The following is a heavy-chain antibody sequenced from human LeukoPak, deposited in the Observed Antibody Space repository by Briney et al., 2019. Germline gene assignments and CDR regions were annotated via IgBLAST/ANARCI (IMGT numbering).Heavy chain of an antibody. J-gene: IGHJ3*02. CDR2: ITGSGGKT. Sequence: GGSLRLSCAASGFTFRTYAMNWVRQAPGRGLEWLSYITGSGGKTYYADSVKGRFTISRDNANKLLFLHMNSLRAEDTAVYYCARDLGDYVGYDAFDIWGQGTMVTVSS. CDR3: ARDLGDYVGYDAFDI. V-gene: IGHV3-48*03. D-gene: IGHD4-17*01. CDR1: GFTFRTYA.